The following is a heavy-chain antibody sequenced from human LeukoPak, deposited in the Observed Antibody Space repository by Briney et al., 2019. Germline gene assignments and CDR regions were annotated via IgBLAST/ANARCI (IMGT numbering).Heavy chain of an antibody. D-gene: IGHD6-13*01. V-gene: IGHV3-7*01. CDR2: IKQDGSEK. CDR1: GFTFSNYW. J-gene: IGHJ6*02. Sequence: GGSLRLSCAASGFTFSNYWMSWVRQAPGKGLEWVANIKQDGSEKYYVDSVKGRFTISRDNAKNSLYLQMNSLRAEDTAVYYCARDRAPSSSWYRTYYYYYGMDVWGQGTTVTVSS. CDR3: ARDRAPSSSWYRTYYYYYGMDV.